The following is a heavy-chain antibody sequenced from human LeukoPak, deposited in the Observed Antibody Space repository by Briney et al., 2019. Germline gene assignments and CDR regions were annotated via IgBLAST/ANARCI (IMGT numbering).Heavy chain of an antibody. D-gene: IGHD2-2*02. CDR2: ISYDGSNK. V-gene: IGHV3-30*04. CDR3: AKDSGVVVPAAIIPNWFDP. Sequence: GGSLRLSCAASGFTFSSYAMHWVRQAPGKGLEWVAVISYDGSNKYYADSVKGRFTISRDNSKNTLYLQMNSLRAEDTAVYYCAKDSGVVVPAAIIPNWFDPWGQGTLVTVSS. CDR1: GFTFSSYA. J-gene: IGHJ5*02.